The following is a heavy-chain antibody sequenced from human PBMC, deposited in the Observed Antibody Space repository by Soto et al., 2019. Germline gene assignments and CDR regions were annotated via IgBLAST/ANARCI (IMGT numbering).Heavy chain of an antibody. CDR1: GYTFTSYG. J-gene: IGHJ4*02. D-gene: IGHD7-27*01. CDR2: INAYNGNT. V-gene: IGHV1-18*01. CDR3: ARGPRNWGVDY. Sequence: AAVKVSCKASGYTFTSYGISWVRQAPGQGLEWMGWINAYNGNTAYAQKLQGRVTMTRDTSTSTAYMELSSLTSEDTAVYYCARGPRNWGVDYWGQGTLVTVSS.